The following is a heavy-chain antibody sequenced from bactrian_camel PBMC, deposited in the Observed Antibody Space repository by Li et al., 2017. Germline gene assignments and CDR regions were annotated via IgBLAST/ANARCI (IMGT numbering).Heavy chain of an antibody. CDR2: IDMFGS. J-gene: IGHJ4*01. CDR3: AAGGRKYCAGSSRELYPASYIY. D-gene: IGHD6*01. Sequence: HVQLVESGGGSVQAGGSTKITCVVSGFTWNRGTMAWFRQVPGKEREGVAAIDMFGSVYADSVKGRFAISRDDAENTLHLKMYSLLPEDTAMYFCAAGGRKYCAGSSRELYPASYIYWGHGTQVTVS. V-gene: IGHV3S55*01. CDR1: GFTWNRGT.